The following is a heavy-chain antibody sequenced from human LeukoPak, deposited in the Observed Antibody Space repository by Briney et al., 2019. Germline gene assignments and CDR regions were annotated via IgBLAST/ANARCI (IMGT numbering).Heavy chain of an antibody. D-gene: IGHD2-2*01. Sequence: ASVKVSCKASGYTFTRYGISWLRQPPAQGLEWMGWINVYNGNKNYAQKLQGRVTMTTDRSSTTASMELRSLRSADTAVYYRARGIVVQTAAMPSYMDVWGKGTTVTVSS. CDR3: ARGIVVQTAAMPSYMDV. J-gene: IGHJ6*03. CDR1: GYTFTRYG. CDR2: INVYNGNK. V-gene: IGHV1-18*01.